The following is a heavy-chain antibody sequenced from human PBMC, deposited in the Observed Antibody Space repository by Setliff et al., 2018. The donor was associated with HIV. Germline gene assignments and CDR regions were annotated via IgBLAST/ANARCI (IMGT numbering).Heavy chain of an antibody. CDR2: IYYSGNP. J-gene: IGHJ6*03. CDR3: ARETYYYDNPQYYYYYMDV. D-gene: IGHD3-22*01. CDR1: GGSISSGYYY. Sequence: PSETLSLTCTVSGGSISSGYYYWSWIRQHPGKGLEWIGYIYYSGNPFYNPSLRSRVTISLDTSKNQFSLKLGSVTAADTAVYYCARETYYYDNPQYYYYYMDVWGKGTTVTVSS. V-gene: IGHV4-31*03.